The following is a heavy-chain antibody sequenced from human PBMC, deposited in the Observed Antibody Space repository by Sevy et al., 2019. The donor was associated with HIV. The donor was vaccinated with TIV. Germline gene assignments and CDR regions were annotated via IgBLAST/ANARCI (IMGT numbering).Heavy chain of an antibody. D-gene: IGHD3-22*01. CDR3: ASCSYYYDSSGYYFHY. CDR2: IIPIFGTA. Sequence: ASVKVSCKASGGTFSSYAISWVRQAPGQGLEWVGGIIPIFGTANYAQKFQGRVTITGDESTSTAHMELSSLGSEDTVVYYCASCSYYYDSSGYYFHYWGQGTLVTVSS. CDR1: GGTFSSYA. J-gene: IGHJ4*02. V-gene: IGHV1-69*13.